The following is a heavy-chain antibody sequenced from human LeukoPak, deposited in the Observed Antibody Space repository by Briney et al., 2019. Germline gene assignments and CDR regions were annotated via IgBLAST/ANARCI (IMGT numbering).Heavy chain of an antibody. D-gene: IGHD6-13*01. J-gene: IGHJ3*02. V-gene: IGHV1-24*01. CDR1: GYTLTELS. CDR3: AKYSSSWYFGVDI. Sequence: ASVNVSCKVSGYTLTELSMHWVRQAPGRGLEWMGGCDPEDGETIYAQKFQGRVTMTEDTSTDTAYMELSSLRSEDTAVYYCAKYSSSWYFGVDIWGQGTMVTVSS. CDR2: CDPEDGET.